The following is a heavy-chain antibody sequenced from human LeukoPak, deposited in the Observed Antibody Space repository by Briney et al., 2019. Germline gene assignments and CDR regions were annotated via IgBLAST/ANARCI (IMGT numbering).Heavy chain of an antibody. CDR3: ARDLRYCSSTSCYWRQGGDYYGMDV. CDR1: GYTFTSYG. D-gene: IGHD2-2*01. Sequence: GASVKVSCKASGYTFTSYGISWVRQAPGQGLEWMGWISAYNGNTNYAQKLQGRVTMTTDTSTSTAYMELRSLRSDDTAVYYCARDLRYCSSTSCYWRQGGDYYGMDVWGQGTTVTVSS. CDR2: ISAYNGNT. J-gene: IGHJ6*02. V-gene: IGHV1-18*01.